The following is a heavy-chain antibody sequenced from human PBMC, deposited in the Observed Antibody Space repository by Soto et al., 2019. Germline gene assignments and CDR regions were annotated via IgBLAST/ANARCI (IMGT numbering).Heavy chain of an antibody. Sequence: QVQLDESGPGLVQPSQTLSLSCTVSGASVSTGVYYWTWIRQHPEKGLEWIGYIDNSGSTYYNPSLTGRVDISVDTSKNEFSLNLQSLTAADTAFYYCAGVVSDFDVRRYRTSYFDQWGQGILVTVSS. CDR3: AGVVSDFDVRRYRTSYFDQ. CDR2: IDNSGST. V-gene: IGHV4-31*03. D-gene: IGHD3-10*02. CDR1: GASVSTGVYY. J-gene: IGHJ4*02.